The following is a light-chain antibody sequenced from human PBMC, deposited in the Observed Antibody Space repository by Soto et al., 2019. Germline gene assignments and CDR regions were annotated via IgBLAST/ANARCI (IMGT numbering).Light chain of an antibody. Sequence: QSVLTQPASVSGSPGQSFTISCTGTSSDVGGYDHVSWYQQHPGKAPKLIIYDVTVRPSGISPRFSGSKSDNTASLAVSGLQPEDEADYYCSSYTNKDTLLFGGGTKLTVL. CDR1: SSDVGGYDH. V-gene: IGLV2-14*03. J-gene: IGLJ3*02. CDR2: DVT. CDR3: SSYTNKDTLL.